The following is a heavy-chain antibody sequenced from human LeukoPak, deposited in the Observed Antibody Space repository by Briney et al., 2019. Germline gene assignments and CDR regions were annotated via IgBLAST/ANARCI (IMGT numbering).Heavy chain of an antibody. Sequence: SVKVSCKPTVGTFSSYAINWVRQAPGQGLEWMGRIIPIYGTANYAQNFQDRVTITADKSTSTPYMELSSLRSEDTAVYYCASTNVDTAMVSYHMDVWGKGTTVTVSS. V-gene: IGHV1-69*06. D-gene: IGHD5-18*01. J-gene: IGHJ6*03. CDR3: ASTNVDTAMVSYHMDV. CDR2: IIPIYGTA. CDR1: VGTFSSYA.